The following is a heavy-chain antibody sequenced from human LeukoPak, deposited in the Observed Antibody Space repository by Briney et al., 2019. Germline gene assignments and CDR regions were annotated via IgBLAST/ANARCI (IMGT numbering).Heavy chain of an antibody. CDR1: GGSISYYY. V-gene: IGHV4-59*01. D-gene: IGHD3-22*01. CDR2: IYSSGST. J-gene: IGHJ3*02. Sequence: SETLSLTCTVSGGSISYYYWNWIRQPPGKGLEWIGYIYSSGSTNYNPSLKSRVTISLDTSKNQFSLRLSSVTAADTAVYYCARMGDYYDSSGYRHDAFDIWGQGTMVTVSS. CDR3: ARMGDYYDSSGYRHDAFDI.